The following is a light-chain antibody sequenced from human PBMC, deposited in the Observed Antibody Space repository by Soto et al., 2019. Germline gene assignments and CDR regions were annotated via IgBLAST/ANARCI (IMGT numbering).Light chain of an antibody. CDR2: ATS. V-gene: IGKV1-39*01. CDR1: QSISIY. CDR3: QQSYSTPSWS. J-gene: IGKJ1*01. Sequence: DIQMTQSPSSLSAAGGVRVTITCRAGQSISIYLNCSQQKPGKAPKFLIYATSSLPSGVPSRFSGSGSGTEFTLTISSLQPEDFATYYCQQSYSTPSWSLGQGTKVDIK.